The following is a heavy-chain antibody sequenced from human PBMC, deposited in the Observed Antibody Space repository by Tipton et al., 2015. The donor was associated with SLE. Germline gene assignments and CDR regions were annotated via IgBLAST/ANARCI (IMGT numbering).Heavy chain of an antibody. D-gene: IGHD5-12*01. CDR1: GGSISGYY. CDR3: ATSGYDFLSWFDP. CDR2: VHSSGST. Sequence: TLSLTCTVSGGSISGYYWSWVRQPPGQGLEWVGHVHSSGSTFYSPSLKSRVSISMDTSKNQVSLRMTSVTPADTAVYYCATSGYDFLSWFDPWGQGTPVTVSS. J-gene: IGHJ5*02. V-gene: IGHV4-59*01.